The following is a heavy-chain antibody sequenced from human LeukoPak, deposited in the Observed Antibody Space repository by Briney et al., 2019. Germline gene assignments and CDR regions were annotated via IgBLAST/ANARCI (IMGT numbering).Heavy chain of an antibody. D-gene: IGHD5-18*01. CDR2: ISSSSAYI. J-gene: IGHJ4*02. CDR3: ARASGDTVDTTTMGSY. CDR1: GFTFSTYS. V-gene: IGHV3-21*01. Sequence: PGGSLRLSCVASGFTFSTYSMNWVRQAPGKGLEWVSSISSSSAYIYYADSVKGRFTISRDNAKNSLYLQMNSLRAEDTAVYYCARASGDTVDTTTMGSYWGQGTLVTVSS.